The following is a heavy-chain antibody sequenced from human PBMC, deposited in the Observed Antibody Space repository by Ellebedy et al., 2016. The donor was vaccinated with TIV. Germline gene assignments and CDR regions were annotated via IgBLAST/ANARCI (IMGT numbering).Heavy chain of an antibody. D-gene: IGHD2/OR15-2a*01. Sequence: GGSLRLSCAASGFTFSTYPMHWVRQAPGKGLEWVAAISYDGSNKFYADSVKGRFTISRDDSKSTLYLQMNSLRAEDTAVYYCARDNSHQGNAFDIWGQGTMVTASS. CDR2: ISYDGSNK. J-gene: IGHJ3*02. CDR3: ARDNSHQGNAFDI. CDR1: GFTFSTYP. V-gene: IGHV3-30*04.